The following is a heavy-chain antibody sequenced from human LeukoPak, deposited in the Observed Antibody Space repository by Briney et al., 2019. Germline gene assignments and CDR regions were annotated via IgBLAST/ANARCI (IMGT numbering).Heavy chain of an antibody. CDR3: TRGSIAYYYMDV. CDR2: VYTSGST. D-gene: IGHD3-22*01. CDR1: GGSISSGSYY. V-gene: IGHV4-61*02. J-gene: IGHJ6*03. Sequence: SETLSLTCTVSGGSISSGSYYWSWIRQPAGKGLEWIGRVYTSGSTNYNPSLKSRVTISVDTSKNQFSLKLSSVTAADTAVYYCTRGSIAYYYMDVWGKGTTVTISS.